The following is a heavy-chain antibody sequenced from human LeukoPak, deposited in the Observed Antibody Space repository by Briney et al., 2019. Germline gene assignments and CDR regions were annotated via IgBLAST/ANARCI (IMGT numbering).Heavy chain of an antibody. D-gene: IGHD2-15*01. CDR2: IYYSGST. J-gene: IGHJ6*02. CDR1: GGSISSYY. V-gene: IGHV4-59*01. Sequence: SETLSLTCTVSGGSISSYYWSWIRQPPGRGLEWIGYIYYSGSTNYNPSLKSRVTISVDTSKNQFSLKLSSMTAADTAVYYCARDGGRLGLLPDVWGQGTTVTVSS. CDR3: ARDGGRLGLLPDV.